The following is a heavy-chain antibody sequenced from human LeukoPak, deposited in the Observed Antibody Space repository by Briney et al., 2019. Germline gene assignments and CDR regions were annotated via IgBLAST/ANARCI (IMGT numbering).Heavy chain of an antibody. Sequence: GGSLRLSCAASGFTFSSYGMHWVRQAPGKGLEWVAVISYDGSNKYYADSVKGRFTISRDNSKNTLYLQMNSLRTEDTTVYYCARTVAAAGPMDYWGQGTLVTVSS. CDR2: ISYDGSNK. V-gene: IGHV3-30*03. D-gene: IGHD6-13*01. CDR1: GFTFSSYG. J-gene: IGHJ4*02. CDR3: ARTVAAAGPMDY.